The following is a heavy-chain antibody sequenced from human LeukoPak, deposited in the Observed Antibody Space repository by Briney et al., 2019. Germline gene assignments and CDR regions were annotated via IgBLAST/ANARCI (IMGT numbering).Heavy chain of an antibody. Sequence: SQTLSLTCAVSGGSISSGGYSWSWIRQPPGKGLEWIGYIYHSGSTYYNPSLKSRVTISVDTSKNQFSLKVNSVTAADTAVYYCARGLRGGGTFSIDYWGRGTLVTVSS. V-gene: IGHV4-30-2*01. D-gene: IGHD2/OR15-2a*01. CDR3: ARGLRGGGTFSIDY. CDR1: GGSISSGGYS. J-gene: IGHJ4*02. CDR2: IYHSGST.